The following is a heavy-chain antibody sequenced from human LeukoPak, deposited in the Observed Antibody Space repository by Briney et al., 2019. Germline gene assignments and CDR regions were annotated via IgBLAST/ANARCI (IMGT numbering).Heavy chain of an antibody. D-gene: IGHD3-9*01. J-gene: IGHJ4*02. Sequence: ASVKVSCKASGYTFTSYGISWVRQPPGQGLEWMGWISAYNGNTNYAQKLQGRVTMTTDTSTSTAYMELRSLRSDDTAVYYCAREGNYYDILTGFFDYWGQGTLVTVSS. CDR1: GYTFTSYG. CDR3: AREGNYYDILTGFFDY. V-gene: IGHV1-18*01. CDR2: ISAYNGNT.